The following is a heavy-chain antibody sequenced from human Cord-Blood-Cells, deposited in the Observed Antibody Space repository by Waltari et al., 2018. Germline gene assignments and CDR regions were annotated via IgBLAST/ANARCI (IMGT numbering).Heavy chain of an antibody. J-gene: IGHJ4*02. Sequence: QVQLQQWGAGLLKPSETLSLTCAVYGGSFSGYYWRWIRQPPGTGLEWIGEINHSGSTNYNPSLKSRVTISVDTSKNQFSLKLSSVTAADTAVYYCARAREVVVYWSGYSYYFDYWGQGTLVTVSS. CDR1: GGSFSGYY. V-gene: IGHV4-34*01. CDR2: INHSGST. D-gene: IGHD3-3*01. CDR3: ARAREVVVYWSGYSYYFDY.